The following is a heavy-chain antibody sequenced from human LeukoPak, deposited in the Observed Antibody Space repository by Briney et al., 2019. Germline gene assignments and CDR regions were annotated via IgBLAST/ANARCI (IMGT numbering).Heavy chain of an antibody. J-gene: IGHJ1*01. V-gene: IGHV3-30*18. D-gene: IGHD6-25*01. CDR2: ISYDGSNK. Sequence: GRSLRLSCAASGFTFSNYGMHWVRQAPGKGLEWVAIISYDGSNKYYADSVKGRFTISRDNSKNTLYLQMNSLRTEDTAVYYCAKDFGSDSSGLYRYFQDWGPVTLVTVSS. CDR3: AKDFGSDSSGLYRYFQD. CDR1: GFTFSNYG.